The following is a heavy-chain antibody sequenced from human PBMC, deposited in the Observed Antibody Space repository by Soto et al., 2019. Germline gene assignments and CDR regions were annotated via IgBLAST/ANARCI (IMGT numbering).Heavy chain of an antibody. Sequence: SQTLSLTCAISGDSVSSNSAAWNWIRQSPSRGPEWLGRTYYRSKWYNDYAVSVKSRITINPDTSKNQFSLQRNSVTPEDTAVYYCARDSWIQLWFQTVPFDYWGQGTLVTVSS. D-gene: IGHD5-18*01. V-gene: IGHV6-1*01. CDR2: TYYRSKWYN. CDR1: GDSVSSNSAA. CDR3: ARDSWIQLWFQTVPFDY. J-gene: IGHJ4*02.